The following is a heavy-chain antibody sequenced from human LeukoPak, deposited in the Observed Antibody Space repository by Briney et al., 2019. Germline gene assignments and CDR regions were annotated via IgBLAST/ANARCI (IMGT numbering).Heavy chain of an antibody. V-gene: IGHV4-34*01. J-gene: IGHJ4*02. D-gene: IGHD3-22*01. CDR2: INHSGST. CDR1: GGSFSGYY. Sequence: SSETLSLTCAVYGGSFSGYYWSWIRQPPGKGLEWIGEINHSGSTNYNPSLKSRVTISVDTSRNQFSLKLSSVTAADTAVYYCARRLRRTDYYDSSAYRYFDHWGQGTLVTVSS. CDR3: ARRLRRTDYYDSSAYRYFDH.